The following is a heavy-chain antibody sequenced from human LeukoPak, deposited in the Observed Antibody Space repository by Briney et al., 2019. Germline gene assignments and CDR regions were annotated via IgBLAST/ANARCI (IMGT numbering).Heavy chain of an antibody. CDR3: ARRSSSWYGDYYYYYMDV. CDR1: GGSISRYY. CDR2: IYYSGST. J-gene: IGHJ6*03. Sequence: SETLSLTCTVSGGSISRYYWSWIRQPPGKGLEWIGYIYYSGSTNYNPSLKSRVTISVDTSKNQFSLKLSSVTAADTAVYYCARRSSSWYGDYYYYYMDVWGKGTTVTVSS. V-gene: IGHV4-59*01. D-gene: IGHD6-13*01.